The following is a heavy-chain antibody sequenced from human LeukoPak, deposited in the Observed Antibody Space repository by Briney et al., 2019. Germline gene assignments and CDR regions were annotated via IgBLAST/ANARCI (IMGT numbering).Heavy chain of an antibody. J-gene: IGHJ4*02. CDR2: INHSGST. CDR3: ATIRTVTGNDY. D-gene: IGHD4-17*01. CDR1: GGSFSGYY. Sequence: SETLSLTCAVYGGSFSGYYWSWLRQPPGKGLEWIGEINHSGSTNYNPSLKSRVTISVDTSKNQFSLKLSSVTAADTAVYYCATIRTVTGNDYWGQGTLVTVSS. V-gene: IGHV4-34*01.